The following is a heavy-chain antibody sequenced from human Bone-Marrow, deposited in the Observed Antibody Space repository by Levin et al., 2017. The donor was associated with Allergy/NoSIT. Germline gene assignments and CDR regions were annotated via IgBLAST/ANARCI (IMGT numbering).Heavy chain of an antibody. CDR3: AGVVGSTAYFDY. J-gene: IGHJ4*02. CDR1: GLTFSSYG. D-gene: IGHD1-26*01. CDR2: ISYDGKK. V-gene: IGHV3-30*03. Sequence: GGSLRLSCEVSGLTFSSYGMHWVRQAPGKGLEWVAGISYDGKKNYADSVKGRFTISRDNSKNTVYLEMNSLRSEDTGVFYCAGVVGSTAYFDYWGQGALVTVSS.